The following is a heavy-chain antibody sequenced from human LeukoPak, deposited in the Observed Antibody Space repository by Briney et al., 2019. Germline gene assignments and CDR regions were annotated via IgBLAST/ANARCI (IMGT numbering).Heavy chain of an antibody. J-gene: IGHJ5*02. CDR2: IYYSGST. Sequence: TLCLTCTASGCSIRSGGYYRSWLRQHPEKGLEWIGYIYYSGSTYYNPSLKSRVTISVDTSKNQFSLKLSSVTAADTAVYYCARVSVATIQFDPWGQGTLVTVSS. CDR1: GCSIRSGGYY. V-gene: IGHV4-31*03. CDR3: ARVSVATIQFDP. D-gene: IGHD5-12*01.